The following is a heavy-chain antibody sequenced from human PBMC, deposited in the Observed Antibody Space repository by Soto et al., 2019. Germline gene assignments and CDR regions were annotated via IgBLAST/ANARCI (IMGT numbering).Heavy chain of an antibody. J-gene: IGHJ4*02. D-gene: IGHD6-19*01. CDR3: ARQGYNSGWYIDL. CDR1: GYDFSNYW. Sequence: VQLVQSGAEVKKPGESLKISCKGSGYDFSNYWIAWVRQMPGKALEWMGIIYPPDSDSTYSPSFQGQVIISADQSISTAYLQWSSLKASDTAIYYCARQGYNSGWYIDLWGQGTLVTVSS. V-gene: IGHV5-51*01. CDR2: IYPPDSDS.